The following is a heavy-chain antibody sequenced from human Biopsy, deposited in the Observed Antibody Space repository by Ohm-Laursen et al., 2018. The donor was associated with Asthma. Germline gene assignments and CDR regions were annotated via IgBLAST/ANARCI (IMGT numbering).Heavy chain of an antibody. CDR3: ARLADCSGGACYSYGWFDP. Sequence: SETLSLTWTVSGVSIKSHDWTCIRLPPGKGLEYIGDVSHTGSNNYNPSLKSRVTMSLDTSKNQFSLRLTSVTPADTAVYYCARLADCSGGACYSYGWFDPWGHGTRVTVSS. D-gene: IGHD2-15*01. V-gene: IGHV4-59*11. CDR1: GVSIKSHD. J-gene: IGHJ5*02. CDR2: VSHTGSN.